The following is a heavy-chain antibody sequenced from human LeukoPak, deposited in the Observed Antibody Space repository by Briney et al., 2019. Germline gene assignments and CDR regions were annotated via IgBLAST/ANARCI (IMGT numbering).Heavy chain of an antibody. D-gene: IGHD1-7*01. J-gene: IGHJ6*03. CDR2: IYTSGST. Sequence: SETLSLTCTVSGGSISSYYWSWNRQPAGKGLEWIGRIYTSGSTNYNPSLKSRVTMSVDTSKNQFSLKLSSVTAADTAVYYCARVRTQPDYYMDVWGKGTTVTVSS. CDR3: ARVRTQPDYYMDV. CDR1: GGSISSYY. V-gene: IGHV4-4*07.